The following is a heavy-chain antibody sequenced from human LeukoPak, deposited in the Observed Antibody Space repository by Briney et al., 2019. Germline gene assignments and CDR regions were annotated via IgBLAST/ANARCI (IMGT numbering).Heavy chain of an antibody. CDR3: ARDSASGWYHDY. V-gene: IGHV3-53*01. CDR1: GFTVSSNY. Sequence: ETLTLTCTVSGFTVSSNYMSWVRQAPGKGLEWVSVIYSGGSTSYADSVTGRFTISRDKSKNTLYLQMNSLRAEDTAVYFCARDSASGWYHDYWGQGTLVTVSS. CDR2: IYSGGST. D-gene: IGHD6-19*01. J-gene: IGHJ4*02.